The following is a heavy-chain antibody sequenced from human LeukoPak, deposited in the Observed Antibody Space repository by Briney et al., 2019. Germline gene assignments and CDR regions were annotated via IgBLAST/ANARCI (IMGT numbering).Heavy chain of an antibody. CDR1: GGTFSSYA. V-gene: IGHV1-69*05. Sequence: PVKVSCKASGGTFSSYAISWVRQAPGQGLEWMGGIIPIFGTANYAQKFQGRVTITTDESTSTAYMELSSLRSEDTAVYYCARGIYTFSSSSMYDYYYMDVWGKGTTVTVSS. D-gene: IGHD6-6*01. CDR3: ARGIYTFSSSSMYDYYYMDV. J-gene: IGHJ6*03. CDR2: IIPIFGTA.